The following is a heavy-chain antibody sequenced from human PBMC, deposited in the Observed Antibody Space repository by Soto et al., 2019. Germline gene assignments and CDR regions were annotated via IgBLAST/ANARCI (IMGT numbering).Heavy chain of an antibody. CDR3: ARDWVMKLLWFGELSSKYGMDV. V-gene: IGHV1-18*01. Sequence: ASVKVSCKASGYTFTSYGISWVRQAPGQGLEWMGWISAYNGNTNYAQKLQGRVTMTTDTSTSTAYMELRSLISDYTAVYYCARDWVMKLLWFGELSSKYGMDVWG. D-gene: IGHD3-10*01. CDR2: ISAYNGNT. J-gene: IGHJ6*02. CDR1: GYTFTSYG.